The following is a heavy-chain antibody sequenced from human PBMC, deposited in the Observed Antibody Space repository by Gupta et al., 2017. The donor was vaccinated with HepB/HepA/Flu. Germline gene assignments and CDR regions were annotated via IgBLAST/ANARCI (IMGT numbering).Heavy chain of an antibody. CDR1: GFTFDDYA. J-gene: IGHJ6*02. V-gene: IGHV3-9*01. Sequence: EVQLVESGGGLVQPGRSLRLSCAASGFTFDDYAMHWVRHAPGKGLAWVSGISWNSGSIGYADSVKGRFTISRDNAKNSLYLQMNSLGAEDTALYYCAKDIKAAPKGMDATIIGYYYGMDVWGQGTTVTVSS. CDR2: ISWNSGSI. D-gene: IGHD3-22*01. CDR3: AKDIKAAPKGMDATIIGYYYGMDV.